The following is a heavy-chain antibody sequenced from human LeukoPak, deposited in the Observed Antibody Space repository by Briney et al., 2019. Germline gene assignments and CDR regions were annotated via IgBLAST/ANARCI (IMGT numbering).Heavy chain of an antibody. CDR2: INPNSGGT. CDR3: ARDKWERRGRNWFDP. Sequence: ASVKVSCKASGYTFTGYYMHWVRQAPGQGLEWMGWINPNSGGTNYAQKFQGRVTMTRDTSISTAYMELSRLRSDDTAVYYCARDKWERRGRNWFDPWGQGTLVTVSS. CDR1: GYTFTGYY. V-gene: IGHV1-2*02. J-gene: IGHJ5*02. D-gene: IGHD1-26*01.